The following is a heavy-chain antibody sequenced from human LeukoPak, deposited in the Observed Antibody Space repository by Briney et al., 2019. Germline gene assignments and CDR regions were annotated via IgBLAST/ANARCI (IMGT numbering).Heavy chain of an antibody. D-gene: IGHD3-22*01. CDR1: GGSISSSSYY. CDR3: ARENYDSSGYYG. J-gene: IGHJ4*02. V-gene: IGHV4-39*07. CDR2: IYYSGST. Sequence: SETLSLTCTVSGGSISSSSYYWGWIRQPPGKGLEWIGSIYYSGSTYYNPSLKSRVTMSVDTSKNQFSLKLSSVTAADTAVYYCARENYDSSGYYGWGQGTLVTVSS.